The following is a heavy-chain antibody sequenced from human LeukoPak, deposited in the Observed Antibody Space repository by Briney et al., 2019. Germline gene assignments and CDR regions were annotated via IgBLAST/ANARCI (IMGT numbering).Heavy chain of an antibody. D-gene: IGHD3-22*01. CDR1: GDAVYY. J-gene: IGHJ4*02. V-gene: IGHV4-4*07. CDR3: ARERAYDSSGYYSVY. Sequence: PSETLSLTCTVSGDAVYYWNWIRQPAGKGLEWIGRIYNNESTWSNPSLKSRVSMSIDTSKNQFSLKLSSVTAADAAVYYCARERAYDSSGYYSVYWGQGTLVTVSS. CDR2: IYNNEST.